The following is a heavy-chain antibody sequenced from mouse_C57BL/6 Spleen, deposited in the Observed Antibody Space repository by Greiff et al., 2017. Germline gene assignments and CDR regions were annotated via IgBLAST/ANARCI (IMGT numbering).Heavy chain of an antibody. D-gene: IGHD1-1*01. CDR3: ARFTTVVATMRYFDV. J-gene: IGHJ1*03. CDR2: IHPNSGST. Sequence: QVQLQQPGAELVKPGASVKLSCKASGYTFTSYWMHWVKQRPGQGLEWIGMIHPNSGSTNYNEKFKSKATLTVDKSSSTAYMQLSSLTSEDSAVYYCARFTTVVATMRYFDVWGTGTTVTVSS. V-gene: IGHV1-64*01. CDR1: GYTFTSYW.